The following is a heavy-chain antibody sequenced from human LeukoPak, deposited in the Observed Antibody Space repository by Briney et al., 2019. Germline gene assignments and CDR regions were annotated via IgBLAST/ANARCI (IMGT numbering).Heavy chain of an antibody. V-gene: IGHV3-7*01. D-gene: IGHD6-13*01. CDR3: ARERWTASGYYFDY. J-gene: IGHJ4*02. CDR2: IKPDGSER. CDR1: GVTFRGHW. Sequence: GWSLRLSCAASGVTFRGHWMSWVRQAPGKGLEWVANIKPDGSERRYVDSVKGRFTISRDDAKNSVYLQMNSLRVEDMAVYYCARERWTASGYYFDYWGQGTLVTVSS.